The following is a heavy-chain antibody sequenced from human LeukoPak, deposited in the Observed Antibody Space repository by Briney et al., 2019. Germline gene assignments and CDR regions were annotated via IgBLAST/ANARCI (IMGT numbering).Heavy chain of an antibody. CDR2: LYSGGSE. CDR3: ARLSDSPTYGAFDL. CDR1: GFTFSKNY. J-gene: IGHJ3*01. V-gene: IGHV3-66*02. Sequence: GGSLRLSCAASGFTFSKNYMGWVRQAPGKGREWVSILYSGGSEYFPDSVKGRFTISRDNSRNSLFLQMDSLSPEDTAVYYCARLSDSPTYGAFDLWGHGTMVTVSS. D-gene: IGHD2/OR15-2a*01.